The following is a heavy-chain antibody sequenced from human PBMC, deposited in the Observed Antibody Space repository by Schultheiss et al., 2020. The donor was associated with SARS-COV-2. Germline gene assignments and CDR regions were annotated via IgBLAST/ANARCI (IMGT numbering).Heavy chain of an antibody. Sequence: SETLSLTCAVYGGSFSGYYWSWIRQPPGKGLEWIGEINHSGSTNYNPSLKSRVTISVDTSKNQFSLKLSSVTAADTAVYYCASYMVELYYFDYWGQGTLVTVSS. CDR2: INHSGST. CDR3: ASYMVELYYFDY. J-gene: IGHJ4*02. V-gene: IGHV4-34*01. CDR1: GGSFSGYY. D-gene: IGHD3-10*01.